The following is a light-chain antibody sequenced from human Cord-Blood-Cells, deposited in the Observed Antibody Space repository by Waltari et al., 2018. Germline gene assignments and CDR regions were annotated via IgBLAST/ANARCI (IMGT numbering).Light chain of an antibody. CDR2: EVS. J-gene: IGKJ2*01. V-gene: IGKV2-29*02. CDR1: QSLLLSDGKTY. Sequence: DIVMPQSPLPLSVTPGQPDSISCKSTQSLLLSDGKTYLYRYLQKPGQSPQLLIYEVSSQFSRVPDRLSGSRAATEVTPIISRVEAEDVGVNYCIQGIHIPYTFGQGTKLEIK. CDR3: IQGIHIPYT.